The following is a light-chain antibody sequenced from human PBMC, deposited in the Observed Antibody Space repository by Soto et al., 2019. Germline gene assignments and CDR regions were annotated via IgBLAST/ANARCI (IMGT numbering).Light chain of an antibody. J-gene: IGLJ2*01. CDR3: CTYAGHVPK. CDR1: TSDVAYYDL. CDR2: EVD. Sequence: SALTQPASVSGSPGQSITISCAGTTSDVAYYDLVSWYQQHPGRAPKLLIYEVDKRPSGISVRFSGSKSGATASLTISGLLPEDEAVYFCCTYAGHVPKFGGGTK. V-gene: IGLV2-23*02.